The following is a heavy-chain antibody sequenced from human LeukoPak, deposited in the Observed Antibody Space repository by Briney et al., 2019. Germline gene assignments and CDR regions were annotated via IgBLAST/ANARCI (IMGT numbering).Heavy chain of an antibody. CDR2: ITGSGGST. CDR3: AKGFFGSSNYYFEY. V-gene: IGHV3-23*01. J-gene: IGHJ4*02. CDR1: GFTFSSYA. Sequence: PGGSLRLPCAASGFTFSSYAMSWVRQAPGKGLEWVSTITGSGGSTFYADSVKGRFTISRDNSKNTLDLQMNSLRVEDTAVYYCAKGFFGSSNYYFEYWGQGTLVTVSS. D-gene: IGHD6-13*01.